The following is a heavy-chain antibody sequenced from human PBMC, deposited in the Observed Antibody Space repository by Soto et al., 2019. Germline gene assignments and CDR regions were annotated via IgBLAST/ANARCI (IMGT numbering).Heavy chain of an antibody. CDR2: IIPIFGTT. V-gene: IGHV1-69*01. CDR1: GGTFSSYA. Sequence: QVQLVQSGAEVKKPGSSVKVSCKASGGTFSSYAISWVRQAPGQGLEWMGGIIPIFGTTNYAQKFQGRVTITADESMSTAYMELSSLRSEDTAVYYCARGGVVDYSTARGGEYFQHWGQGTLVTVSS. J-gene: IGHJ1*01. CDR3: ARGGVVDYSTARGGEYFQH. D-gene: IGHD3-10*01.